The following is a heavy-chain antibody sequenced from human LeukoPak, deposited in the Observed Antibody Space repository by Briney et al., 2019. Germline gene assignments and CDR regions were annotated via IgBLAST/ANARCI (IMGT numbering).Heavy chain of an antibody. D-gene: IGHD5-18*01. CDR1: GFTFSTYT. V-gene: IGHV3-21*06. CDR3: TRAQNYGYCPHP. Sequence: GGSLSLSCEASGFTFSTYTMICVRQAPGKGLEWVASISGTVDFMYYEDPVKNGFSISRDNAQNSLYLQMNSLRDENTAKYYCTRAQNYGYCPHPWGQGTLVTVSS. CDR2: ISGTVDFM. J-gene: IGHJ5*02.